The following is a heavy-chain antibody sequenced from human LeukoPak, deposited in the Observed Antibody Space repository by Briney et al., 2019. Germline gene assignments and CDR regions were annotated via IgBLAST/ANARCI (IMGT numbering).Heavy chain of an antibody. Sequence: GGSLRLSCAASGFTFDDYAMHCVRRAPGKRLEWVSLISGDGGSTYYADSVKGRFTISRDNSKNSLYLQMNSLRTEDTALYYCAKDLRDYYDSSGYLSGVFDIWGQGTMVTVSS. V-gene: IGHV3-43*02. CDR1: GFTFDDYA. D-gene: IGHD3-22*01. J-gene: IGHJ3*02. CDR2: ISGDGGST. CDR3: AKDLRDYYDSSGYLSGVFDI.